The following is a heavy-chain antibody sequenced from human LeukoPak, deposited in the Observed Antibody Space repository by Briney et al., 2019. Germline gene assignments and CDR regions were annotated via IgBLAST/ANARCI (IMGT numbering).Heavy chain of an antibody. V-gene: IGHV3-21*01. CDR2: ISSSSSYI. Sequence: GGSLRLSCAASGFTFSSYSINWVRQAPGKGLEWVSSISSSSSYIYYADSVKGRFTISRDNAKNSLYLQMNSLRAEDTAVYYCTSLGYSYGRGFDYWGQGTLVTVSS. J-gene: IGHJ4*02. CDR3: TSLGYSYGRGFDY. CDR1: GFTFSSYS. D-gene: IGHD5-18*01.